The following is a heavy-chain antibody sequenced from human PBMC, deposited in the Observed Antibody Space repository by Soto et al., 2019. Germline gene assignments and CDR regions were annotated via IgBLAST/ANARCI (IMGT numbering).Heavy chain of an antibody. CDR1: GYTFTSYG. J-gene: IGHJ4*02. CDR2: ISAYNGNT. V-gene: IGHV1-18*01. D-gene: IGHD6-19*01. Sequence: QVQLVQSGAEVKKPGASVKVSCKASGYTFTSYGISWVRQAPGQGLEWMGWISAYNGNTNYAQKLQGRVTMTTDTSTSRGYVALRSMRSDDTAVYYCARVTSPIAVAVLDYWGQGNMVTVSS. CDR3: ARVTSPIAVAVLDY.